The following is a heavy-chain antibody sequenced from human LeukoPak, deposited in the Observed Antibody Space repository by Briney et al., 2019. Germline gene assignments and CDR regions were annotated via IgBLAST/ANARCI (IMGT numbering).Heavy chain of an antibody. CDR1: GFTFSGSA. V-gene: IGHV3-73*01. D-gene: IGHD5-18*01. Sequence: PGGSLRLSCAASGFTFSGSAMHWVRQASGKGLEWVGRIRSKANSYATAYAASVKGRFTISRDDSKNTAYLQMNSLKTEDTAVYYCTRRGGYSYGYDDYWGQGTLVTVSS. CDR3: TRRGGYSYGYDDY. CDR2: IRSKANSYAT. J-gene: IGHJ4*02.